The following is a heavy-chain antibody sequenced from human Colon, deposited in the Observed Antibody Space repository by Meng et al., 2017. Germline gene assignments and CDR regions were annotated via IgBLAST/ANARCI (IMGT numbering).Heavy chain of an antibody. CDR1: GFSLSTRGVG. J-gene: IGHJ4*02. V-gene: IGHV2-5*02. CDR2: IYWDDDK. Sequence: QITLKESGPTLVKPTQTLTRTCTFSGFSLSTRGVGVGWIRQPPGKALEWLAVIYWDDDKRYSPSLKTRVTITKDTSKNQVVLTMTNMDPVDTATYYCARKGALEPLDYWGQGTLVTVS. CDR3: ARKGALEPLDY. D-gene: IGHD1-1*01.